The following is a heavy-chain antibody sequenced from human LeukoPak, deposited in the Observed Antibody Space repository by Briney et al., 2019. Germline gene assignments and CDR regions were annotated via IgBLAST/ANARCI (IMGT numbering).Heavy chain of an antibody. CDR3: ARVVRYYYYYMDV. J-gene: IGHJ6*03. D-gene: IGHD2-2*01. Sequence: PSETLSLTCTVSGGSISSGSYYWSWIRQPGGKGLEWIGRIYTSGSTNYNPSLKSRVTISVDTSKNQFSLKLSSVTAADTAVYYCARVVRYYYYYMDVWGKGTTVTVSS. CDR2: IYTSGST. V-gene: IGHV4-61*02. CDR1: GGSISSGSYY.